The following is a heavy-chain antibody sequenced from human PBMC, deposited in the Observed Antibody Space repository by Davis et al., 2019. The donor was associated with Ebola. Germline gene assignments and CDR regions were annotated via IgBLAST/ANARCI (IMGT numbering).Heavy chain of an antibody. Sequence: ASVKASCKASGYTFTSYGISWVRQAPGQGLEWMGWISAYNGNTNYAQKLQGRVTMTTDTSTSTAYMELRSLRSDDTAVYYCARRIAAAGGGRFDPWGQGTLVTVSS. D-gene: IGHD6-13*01. J-gene: IGHJ5*02. CDR3: ARRIAAAGGGRFDP. V-gene: IGHV1-18*01. CDR1: GYTFTSYG. CDR2: ISAYNGNT.